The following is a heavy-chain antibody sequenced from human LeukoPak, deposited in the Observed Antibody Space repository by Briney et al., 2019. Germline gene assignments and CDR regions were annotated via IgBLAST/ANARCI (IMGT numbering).Heavy chain of an antibody. CDR2: FDPEDGET. CDR3: ATDLPAASLQ. D-gene: IGHD2-2*01. J-gene: IGHJ4*02. V-gene: IGHV1-24*01. Sequence: GASVKVSCRVSGYTLTELSMHWVRQAPGKGLEWMGGFDPEDGETIYAQKFQGRVTMTEDTSTDTAYMELSSLRSEDTAVYHCATDLPAASLQWGQGTLVTVSS. CDR1: GYTLTELS.